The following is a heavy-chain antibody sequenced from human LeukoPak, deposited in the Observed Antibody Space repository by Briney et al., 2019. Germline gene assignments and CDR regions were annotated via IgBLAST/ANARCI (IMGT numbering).Heavy chain of an antibody. D-gene: IGHD3-10*01. CDR1: GGTFSSYA. CDR2: IIPIFCTV. V-gene: IGHV1-69*01. Sequence: SVKVSCKASGGTFSSYAIICVRQAPGQGREWRGGIIPIFCTVNYAQKFQGRVTITADESTSTAYMELSSLRSEDTAVYYCAREGQYGSGSYYYWGQGTLVTVSS. J-gene: IGHJ4*02. CDR3: AREGQYGSGSYYY.